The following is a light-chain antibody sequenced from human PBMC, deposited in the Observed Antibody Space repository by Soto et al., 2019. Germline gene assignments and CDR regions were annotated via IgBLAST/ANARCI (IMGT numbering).Light chain of an antibody. Sequence: IVLTQSPGTLSLSPWERATLSWRASQSVSSSYLAWYQQKPGQAPRLLIYGASSRATGIPDRFSGSGSGTDFTLTISRLESEDSAVYYCQQYDISPFTFGGGTKVDIK. J-gene: IGKJ4*01. CDR1: QSVSSSY. V-gene: IGKV3-20*01. CDR2: GAS. CDR3: QQYDISPFT.